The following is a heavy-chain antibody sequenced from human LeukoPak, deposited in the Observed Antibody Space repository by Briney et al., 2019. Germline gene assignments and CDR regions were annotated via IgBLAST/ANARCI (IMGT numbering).Heavy chain of an antibody. CDR2: ISYSGGT. Sequence: PSETLSPTCTVSGGSITTYYWSWIRQPPGKGLEWIGYISYSGGTNYNPSLKSRITISIDTSKNQFSLNVNSVTAADTAVYYCARGADIDYRKVYYFDYWGQGTLVSVSS. V-gene: IGHV4-59*01. J-gene: IGHJ4*02. CDR1: GGSITTYY. CDR3: ARGADIDYRKVYYFDY. D-gene: IGHD4-11*01.